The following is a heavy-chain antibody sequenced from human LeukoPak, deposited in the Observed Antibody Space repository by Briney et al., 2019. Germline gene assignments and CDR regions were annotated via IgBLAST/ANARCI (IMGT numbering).Heavy chain of an antibody. Sequence: GASVKVFCKASGYTFTGYYMHWVRQAPGQGLEWMGWINPNSGGTNYAQKFQGRVTMTRDTSISTAYMELSRLRSDDTAVYYCARDRDSSSWYQRDAFDIWGQGTMVTVSS. CDR1: GYTFTGYY. CDR2: INPNSGGT. CDR3: ARDRDSSSWYQRDAFDI. D-gene: IGHD6-13*01. V-gene: IGHV1-2*02. J-gene: IGHJ3*02.